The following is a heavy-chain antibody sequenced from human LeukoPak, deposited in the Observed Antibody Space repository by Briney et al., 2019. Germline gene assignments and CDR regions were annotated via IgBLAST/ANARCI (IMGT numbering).Heavy chain of an antibody. CDR2: IYPGDSDT. J-gene: IGHJ4*02. V-gene: IGHV5-51*01. D-gene: IGHD3-22*01. CDR1: GYSFTSYW. CDR3: ARWGRGYYDSSGYYPYFDY. Sequence: RGESLKISCKGSGYSFTSYWIGWVRQMPGKGLDWMGIIYPGDSDTRYSPSFQGQVTISADKSISTAYLQWSSLKASDTAMYYCARWGRGYYDSSGYYPYFDYWGQGTLVTVSS.